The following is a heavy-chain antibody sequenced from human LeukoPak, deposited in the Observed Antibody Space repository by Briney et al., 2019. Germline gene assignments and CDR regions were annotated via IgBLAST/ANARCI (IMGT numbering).Heavy chain of an antibody. J-gene: IGHJ4*02. CDR3: ARDPPHSSGPTSPCFEY. CDR2: ISAYNGNT. CDR1: GYTFTNYG. V-gene: IGHV1-18*01. D-gene: IGHD6-25*01. Sequence: ASVKVSCKASGYTFTNYGISWVRQAPGQGLEWMGWISAYNGNTNYAQKVQGRVTMTTDTSTNTAYMELRSLRSDDTAVYYCARDPPHSSGPTSPCFEYWGQGTLVTVSS.